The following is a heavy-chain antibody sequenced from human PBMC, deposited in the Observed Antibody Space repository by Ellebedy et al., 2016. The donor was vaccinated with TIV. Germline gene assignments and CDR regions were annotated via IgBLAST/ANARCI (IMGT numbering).Heavy chain of an antibody. Sequence: AASVKVSCKASGNPSTSYGISWVRQAPGQGLEWMGWISTYSGETNFAQKFRGRVTMTTATSTSTVYMQLRSLRSDDTAVYYCARDYCYSSSCGLNWLDPWGQGTLVTVSS. J-gene: IGHJ5*02. D-gene: IGHD2/OR15-2a*01. CDR1: GNPSTSYG. CDR2: ISTYSGET. V-gene: IGHV1-18*01. CDR3: ARDYCYSSSCGLNWLDP.